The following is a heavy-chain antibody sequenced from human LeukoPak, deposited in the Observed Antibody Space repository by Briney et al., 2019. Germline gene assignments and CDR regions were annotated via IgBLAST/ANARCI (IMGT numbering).Heavy chain of an antibody. D-gene: IGHD6-19*01. CDR1: GGTFSSYA. CDR3: ARDRGSGWYGGFDY. V-gene: IGHV1-69*04. J-gene: IGHJ4*02. Sequence: SVKVSCKASGGTFSSYAISWVRQAPGQGLEWMGRIIPILGIANYAQKFQGRVTITADKSTSTAYMELSSLRSEDTAVYYCARDRGSGWYGGFDYWGQGTLVTVSS. CDR2: IIPILGIA.